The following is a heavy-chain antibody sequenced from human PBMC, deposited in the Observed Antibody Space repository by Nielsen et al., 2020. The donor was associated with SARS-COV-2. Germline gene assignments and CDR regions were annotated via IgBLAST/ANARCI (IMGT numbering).Heavy chain of an antibody. V-gene: IGHV3-23*01. CDR2: ISYSGETT. CDR3: AVATIVAYPYYGMDV. CDR1: RNYA. D-gene: IGHD5-24*01. Sequence: GESLKISCAASRNYAMSWVRQAPGKGLEWVSAISYSGETTYYADSVKGRFTISRHISKNMLYLQMSSLRAEDTAVYYCAVATIVAYPYYGMDVWGQGTTVTVSS. J-gene: IGHJ6*02.